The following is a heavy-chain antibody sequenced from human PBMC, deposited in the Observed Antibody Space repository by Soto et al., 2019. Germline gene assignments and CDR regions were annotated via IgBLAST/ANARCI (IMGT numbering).Heavy chain of an antibody. CDR2: INQSGST. Sequence: PSETLSLTCTVQGGSFSCYYWSWIRQPPGKGLEWIGEINQSGSTDSNPSLKSRVTISVDTSKNQFSLNLSSVTAADTAVYFCARLAVASRRFDYWGQGTLVTVSS. CDR3: ARLAVASRRFDY. CDR1: GGSFSCYY. D-gene: IGHD2-15*01. V-gene: IGHV4-34*01. J-gene: IGHJ4*02.